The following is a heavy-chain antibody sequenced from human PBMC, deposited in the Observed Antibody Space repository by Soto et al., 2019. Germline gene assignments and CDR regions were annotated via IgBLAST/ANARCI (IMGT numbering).Heavy chain of an antibody. V-gene: IGHV1-69*13. D-gene: IGHD1-26*01. CDR1: GGTFSSYA. Sequence: GASVKVSCKASGGTFSSYAISWVRQAPGQGLEWMGGIIPIFGTANYAQKFQGRVTITADESTSTAYMELSSLRSEDTAVYYCARTRDRYSGSYWSLPMANWFDPWGQGTLVTVSS. CDR2: IIPIFGTA. CDR3: ARTRDRYSGSYWSLPMANWFDP. J-gene: IGHJ5*02.